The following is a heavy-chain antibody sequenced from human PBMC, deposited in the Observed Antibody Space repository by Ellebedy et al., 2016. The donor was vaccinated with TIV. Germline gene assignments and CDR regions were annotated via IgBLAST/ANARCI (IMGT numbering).Heavy chain of an antibody. Sequence: MPSETLSLTCTVSGGSISSSSYYWGWIRQPPGKGLEWIGSIYYSGSTNYNPSLKSRVTISVDTSKNQFSLKLSSVTAADTAVYYCARLKVGAETYNWFDPWGQGTLVTVSS. V-gene: IGHV4-39*07. D-gene: IGHD1-26*01. CDR1: GGSISSSSYY. CDR3: ARLKVGAETYNWFDP. CDR2: IYYSGST. J-gene: IGHJ5*02.